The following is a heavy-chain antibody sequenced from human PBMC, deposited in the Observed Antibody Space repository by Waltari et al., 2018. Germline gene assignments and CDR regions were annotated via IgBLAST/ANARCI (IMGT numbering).Heavy chain of an antibody. D-gene: IGHD2-15*01. Sequence: EVQLVESGGVLVQPGGSLRLSCSVSGFTFSHYWMNWVRQAPGKGLEWVAHITTDGSSKNYADSVTGRFTISRDNTKDTLYLEMNSLTAEDTAVYYCTRDAVGHMDVWGKGTTVTVS. J-gene: IGHJ6*03. CDR1: GFTFSHYW. V-gene: IGHV3-74*01. CDR3: TRDAVGHMDV. CDR2: ITTDGSSK.